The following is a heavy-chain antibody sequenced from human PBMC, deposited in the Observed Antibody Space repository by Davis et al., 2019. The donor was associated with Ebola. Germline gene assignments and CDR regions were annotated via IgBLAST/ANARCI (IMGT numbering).Heavy chain of an antibody. CDR3: GRGGDPRYTDY. V-gene: IGHV3-21*04. J-gene: IGHJ4*02. CDR2: ISSSGDYI. CDR1: GFTFSFHS. Sequence: GESLKISCAASGFTFSFHSVNWVRQAPGQGLEWVASISSSGDYIYYADSVKGRFAISRDNAKNSLYLQMNSLRVEDTAVYHCGRGGDPRYTDYWGQGTLVTVSS. D-gene: IGHD1-1*01.